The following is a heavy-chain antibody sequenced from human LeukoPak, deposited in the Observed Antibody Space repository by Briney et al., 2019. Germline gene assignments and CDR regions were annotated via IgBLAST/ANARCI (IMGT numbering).Heavy chain of an antibody. V-gene: IGHV3-23*01. D-gene: IGHD6-13*01. CDR3: AKRGNSWDLFDY. CDR1: ESTFSSYV. Sequence: GGSLRLSCAASESTFSSYVMSWVRQAPGKGLEWVSNVGGSVGSMFYAASVKGRFAISRDNSKNTLFLQMNNLRVDDTAVYYCAKRGNSWDLFDYWGQGTLVTVPS. CDR2: VGGSVGSM. J-gene: IGHJ4*02.